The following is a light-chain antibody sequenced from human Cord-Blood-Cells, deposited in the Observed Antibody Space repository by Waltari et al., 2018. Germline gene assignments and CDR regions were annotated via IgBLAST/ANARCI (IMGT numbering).Light chain of an antibody. CDR2: KDS. CDR3: QSADSSGTYWV. Sequence: SYELTQPPSVSVSPGQTARITCSGDALPKQYAYWYQQKPGQAPVLVIYKDSERPSGNTDRFSGSSSGKTVTLTISGVQAEDEADYYCQSADSSGTYWVFGGGTKLTVL. V-gene: IGLV3-25*03. CDR1: ALPKQY. J-gene: IGLJ3*02.